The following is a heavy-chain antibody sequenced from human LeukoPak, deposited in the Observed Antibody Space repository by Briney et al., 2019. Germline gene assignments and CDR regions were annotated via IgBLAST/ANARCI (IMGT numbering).Heavy chain of an antibody. V-gene: IGHV1-46*01. D-gene: IGHD6-6*01. CDR2: INPSGGST. CDR3: ARVKKYSSSSYYSSYYMDV. J-gene: IGHJ6*03. CDR1: GYTFTSYY. Sequence: GASVKVSCKASGYTFTSYYMHWVRQAPGQGLEWMGIINPSGGSTSYAQKFQGRVTLTRDTSISTAYMELSRLRSDDTAVYYCARVKKYSSSSYYSSYYMDVWGKGTTVTVSS.